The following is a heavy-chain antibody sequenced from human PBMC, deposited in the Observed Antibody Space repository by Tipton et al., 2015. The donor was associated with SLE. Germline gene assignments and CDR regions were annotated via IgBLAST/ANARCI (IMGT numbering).Heavy chain of an antibody. Sequence: GSLRLSCAASGFTFSSYEMDWVRQAPGKGLEWVSYISSSGSTIYYADSVKGRFTISRDNAKNSLYLQMNSLRAEDTAVYYCAAGVRYYFDYWGQGTLVTVSS. V-gene: IGHV3-48*03. CDR2: ISSSGSTI. J-gene: IGHJ4*02. CDR3: AAGVRYYFDY. CDR1: GFTFSSYE. D-gene: IGHD3-10*01.